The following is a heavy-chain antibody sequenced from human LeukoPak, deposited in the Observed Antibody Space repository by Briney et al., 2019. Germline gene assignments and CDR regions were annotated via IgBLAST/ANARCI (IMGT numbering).Heavy chain of an antibody. CDR1: GFTFSSYA. J-gene: IGHJ3*02. CDR3: AKDNEGYNYDAFDI. V-gene: IGHV3-30*04. Sequence: GGSLRLSCAASGFTFSSYAMHWVRQAPGKGLEWVAVISYDGSNKYYADSVKGRFTISRDNSKNTLYLQMNSLRAEDTAVYYCAKDNEGYNYDAFDIWGQGTMVTVSS. CDR2: ISYDGSNK. D-gene: IGHD5-24*01.